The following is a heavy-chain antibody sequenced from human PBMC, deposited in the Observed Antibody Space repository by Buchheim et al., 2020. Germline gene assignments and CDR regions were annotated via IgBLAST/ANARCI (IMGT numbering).Heavy chain of an antibody. CDR2: ISGTSSII. Sequence: EVQLVESGGGLVQPAGSLRLSCAASGFIFSTYSMNWVRQAPGKRLEWVSYISGTSSIIYYTDSVKGRFTISRDNAKNSLYLQMNSLRAEDTAIYYCARGKYDNDRAFDSWGQGT. D-gene: IGHD1-1*01. V-gene: IGHV3-48*04. J-gene: IGHJ3*02. CDR3: ARGKYDNDRAFDS. CDR1: GFIFSTYS.